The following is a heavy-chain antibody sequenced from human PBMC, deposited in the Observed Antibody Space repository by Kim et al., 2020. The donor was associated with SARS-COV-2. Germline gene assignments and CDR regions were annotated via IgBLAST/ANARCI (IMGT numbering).Heavy chain of an antibody. V-gene: IGHV1-69*04. D-gene: IGHD6-13*01. Sequence: SVKVSCKASGGTFSSYAISWVRQAPGQGLEWMGRIIPILGIANYAQKFQGRVTITADKSTSTAYMELSSLRSEDTAVYYCARGPAAGYNWFDPWGQGTLVTVSS. CDR1: GGTFSSYA. CDR3: ARGPAAGYNWFDP. J-gene: IGHJ5*02. CDR2: IIPILGIA.